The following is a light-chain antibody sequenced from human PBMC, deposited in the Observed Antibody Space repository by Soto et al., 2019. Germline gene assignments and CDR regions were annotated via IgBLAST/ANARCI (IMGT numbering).Light chain of an antibody. CDR1: QDISTW. CDR3: QQGESFPFT. CDR2: AAS. J-gene: IGKJ4*01. V-gene: IGKV1-12*01. Sequence: DIKMTQSPSSVSASVGDRVTITCRASQDISTWVAWYQQKPGKAPKLLISAASTLQSGVPRRFSGSGSGTDFNLIISSLQHEDFETYFCQQGESFPFTLGGGTKVDIK.